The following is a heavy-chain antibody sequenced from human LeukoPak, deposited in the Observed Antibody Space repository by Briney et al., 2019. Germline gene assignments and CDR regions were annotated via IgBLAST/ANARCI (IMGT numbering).Heavy chain of an antibody. D-gene: IGHD3-10*01. CDR3: ARGGYYGLGNDFRFDP. J-gene: IGHJ5*02. Sequence: SETLSLTCSVSGGSINSYYWSWIRQPPGKGLECIGYIHYTGSINYNPSLKSRVTISVDTSKNQFSLKLTSVTAADTAIYYCARGGYYGLGNDFRFDPWGQGTLVTVSS. CDR1: GGSINSYY. V-gene: IGHV4-59*01. CDR2: IHYTGSI.